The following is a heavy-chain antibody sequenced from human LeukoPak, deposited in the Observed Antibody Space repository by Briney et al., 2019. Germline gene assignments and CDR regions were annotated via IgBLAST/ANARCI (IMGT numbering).Heavy chain of an antibody. CDR3: ARMARGSLIDY. J-gene: IGHJ4*02. CDR1: GFSLSTSGMR. D-gene: IGHD1-26*01. Sequence: SGPTLFNPTQPLTLTCTFSGFSLSTSGMRVIWIRQPPGKALEWLARIDWDDDKFYSTSLKTRLTISKDTSKNQVVLTMTNMDPVDTATYYCARMARGSLIDYWGQGTLVTVSS. V-gene: IGHV2-70*04. CDR2: IDWDDDK.